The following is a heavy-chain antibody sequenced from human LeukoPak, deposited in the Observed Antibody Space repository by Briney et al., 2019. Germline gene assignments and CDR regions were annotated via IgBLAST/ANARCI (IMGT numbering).Heavy chain of an antibody. V-gene: IGHV1-69*05. CDR3: ARDVIVGATKVIDA. CDR2: IIPIFGTA. Sequence: SVKVSCKASGGTFSSYAISWVRQAPGQGLEWMGRIIPIFGTANYAQKFQGRVTITTDESTSTAYMELRSLISDDTALYYCARDVIVGATKVIDAWGQGTLVTVSS. J-gene: IGHJ5*02. CDR1: GGTFSSYA. D-gene: IGHD1-26*01.